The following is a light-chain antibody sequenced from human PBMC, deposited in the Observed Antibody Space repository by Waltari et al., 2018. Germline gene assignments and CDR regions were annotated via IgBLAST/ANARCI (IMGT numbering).Light chain of an antibody. CDR1: QSVTSN. CDR3: QQYNNWPLWT. J-gene: IGKJ1*01. V-gene: IGKV3-15*01. Sequence: EIVMTQSPATLSVSPGERATLSCRASQSVTSNLAWYQQKPGQAPRLLIYGASTRATGIPARFSGSGSGTEFTLTISSLQSEDFAVYYCQQYNNWPLWTFGQGTKVENK. CDR2: GAS.